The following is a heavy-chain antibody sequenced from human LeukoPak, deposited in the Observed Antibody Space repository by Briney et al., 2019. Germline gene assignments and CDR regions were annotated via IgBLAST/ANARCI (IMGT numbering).Heavy chain of an antibody. D-gene: IGHD1/OR15-1a*01. V-gene: IGHV1-2*02. J-gene: IGHJ4*02. CDR1: GYTFTGYY. CDR3: ARASVRTPRGWGVGTVY. Sequence: ASVKVSCKASGYTFTGYYMHWVRQAPGQGLEWMGWINPNSGGTNYAQKFQGRVTMTRDTSISTAYMELSRLRSDDTAVYYCARASVRTPRGWGVGTVYWGQGTLVTVSS. CDR2: INPNSGGT.